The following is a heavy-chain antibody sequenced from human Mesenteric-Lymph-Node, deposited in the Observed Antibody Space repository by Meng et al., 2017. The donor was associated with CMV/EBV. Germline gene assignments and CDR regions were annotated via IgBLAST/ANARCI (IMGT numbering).Heavy chain of an antibody. CDR3: ARIGGSGGYDV. D-gene: IGHD3-10*01. V-gene: IGHV3-48*04. J-gene: IGHJ4*02. CDR2: IRSGGTII. CDR1: GFTFSSYA. Sequence: GGSLRLSCAASGFTFSSYAMNWVRQAPGKGLEWLSYIRSGGTIIYHADSVKGRFAISRDNGKNSLYLQMSSLRAEDTAVYYCARIGGSGGYDVWGQGTLVTVSS.